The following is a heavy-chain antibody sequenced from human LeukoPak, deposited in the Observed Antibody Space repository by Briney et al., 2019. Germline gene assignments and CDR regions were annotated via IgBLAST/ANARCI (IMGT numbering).Heavy chain of an antibody. CDR3: ARGSYYDILTGYYSDY. J-gene: IGHJ4*02. Sequence: ASVKVSCKASGYTFTSYYMHWVRQAPGQGLEWMGIINPSGGSTSYAQKFQGRVTMTTDTSTSTAYMELRSLRSDDTAVYCCARGSYYDILTGYYSDYWGQGTLVTVSS. CDR2: INPSGGST. CDR1: GYTFTSYY. D-gene: IGHD3-9*01. V-gene: IGHV1-46*01.